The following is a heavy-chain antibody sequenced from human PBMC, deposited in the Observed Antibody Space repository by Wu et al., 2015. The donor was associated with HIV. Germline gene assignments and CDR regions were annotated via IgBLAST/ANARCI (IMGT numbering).Heavy chain of an antibody. Sequence: QVQLVQSGAEVKKPGSSVKVSCKASGGTFSSYAISWVRQAPGQGLEWMGGIIPIFGTANYAQKFQGRVTITTDESTSTAYMELSSLRSEDTAVYYCAREGRVVRGVITSYYFDYVGPGNAGHRLL. J-gene: IGHJ4*02. D-gene: IGHD3-10*01. CDR3: AREGRVVRGVITSYYFDY. CDR2: IIPIFGTA. CDR1: GGTFSSYA. V-gene: IGHV1-69*05.